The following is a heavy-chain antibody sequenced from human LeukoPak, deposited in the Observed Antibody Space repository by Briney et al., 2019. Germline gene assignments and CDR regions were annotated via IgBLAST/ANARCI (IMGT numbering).Heavy chain of an antibody. CDR1: GGTFSSYA. Sequence: SVKVSCKASGGTFSSYAISWVRQAPGQGLEWMGRIIPILGIANYAQKFQGRVTITADKSTSTAYMELSSLRSEDTAVYYCARGIGDSGSSVLDAATPHPYYFDYWGQGTLVTVSS. J-gene: IGHJ4*02. CDR2: IIPILGIA. V-gene: IGHV1-69*04. CDR3: ARGIGDSGSSVLDAATPHPYYFDY. D-gene: IGHD1-26*01.